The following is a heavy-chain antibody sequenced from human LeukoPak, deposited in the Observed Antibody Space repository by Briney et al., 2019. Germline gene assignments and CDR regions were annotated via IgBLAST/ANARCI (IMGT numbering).Heavy chain of an antibody. D-gene: IGHD3-22*01. Sequence: ASVKVSCKASGYTFTSYGISWVRQAPGQGLEWMGWISAYNGNTNYAQKFQGRVTMTRNTSISTAYMELSSLRSEDTAVYYCARDVGVTMIENWFDPWGQGTLVTVSS. CDR1: GYTFTSYG. J-gene: IGHJ5*02. CDR2: ISAYNGNT. CDR3: ARDVGVTMIENWFDP. V-gene: IGHV1-18*01.